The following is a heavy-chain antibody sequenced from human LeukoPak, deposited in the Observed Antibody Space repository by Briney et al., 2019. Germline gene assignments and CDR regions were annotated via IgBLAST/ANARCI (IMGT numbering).Heavy chain of an antibody. D-gene: IGHD3-3*01. J-gene: IGHJ4*02. Sequence: PSETLSLTCTVSGDSISSYYWSWIRQPPGKGLEWIGYIYYSENTYYNPSLKSRVTTSVDTSKNQFSLKLTSVTAADTAVYYCARENYDSNYFDYWGQGTLVTVSS. CDR2: IYYSENT. CDR1: GDSISSYY. V-gene: IGHV4-59*12. CDR3: ARENYDSNYFDY.